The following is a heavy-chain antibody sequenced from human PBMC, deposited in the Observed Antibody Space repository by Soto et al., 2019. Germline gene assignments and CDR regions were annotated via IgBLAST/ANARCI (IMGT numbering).Heavy chain of an antibody. CDR2: IIPIFGTA. CDR1: GGTFSSYA. V-gene: IGHV1-69*12. CDR3: AVGRDGYNNY. D-gene: IGHD5-12*01. Sequence: QVQLVQSGAEVKKPGSSVKVSCKASGGTFSSYAIRWVRQGHGQGLEWMGGIIPIFGTANYAQKFQGRVRITADESTSTAYMELSTLRSEDTAVYYCAVGRDGYNNYWGQGTLVTVSS. J-gene: IGHJ4*02.